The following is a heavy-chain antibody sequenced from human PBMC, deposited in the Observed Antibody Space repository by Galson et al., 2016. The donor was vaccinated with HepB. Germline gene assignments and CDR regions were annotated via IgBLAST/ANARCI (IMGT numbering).Heavy chain of an antibody. CDR1: GFSFSNYW. CDR3: TKDLLPRGADV. D-gene: IGHD2-15*01. Sequence: SLRLSCAASGFSFSNYWMSWVRQSPGKGLEWVANIKQDGSENYYVDSVKGRFTISRDNAKNSLYLQMNGLRPEDTALYYCTKDLLPRGADVWGQGTTVTVSS. CDR2: IKQDGSEN. V-gene: IGHV3-7*03. J-gene: IGHJ6*02.